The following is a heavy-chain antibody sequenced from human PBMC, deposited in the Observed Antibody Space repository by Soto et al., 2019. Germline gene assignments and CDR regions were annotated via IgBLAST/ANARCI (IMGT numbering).Heavy chain of an antibody. Sequence: PGESLKISCKGSGYSFTNYWIGWVRQMPGKGLEWMGIIYPGDSDTRYSPSFQGQVTLSADKSISTAYLQWSSLKASDTAMYYCARVYNSNSYERALAYWGQGTPVTVSS. CDR1: GYSFTNYW. J-gene: IGHJ4*02. CDR2: IYPGDSDT. V-gene: IGHV5-51*01. D-gene: IGHD6-13*01. CDR3: ARVYNSNSYERALAY.